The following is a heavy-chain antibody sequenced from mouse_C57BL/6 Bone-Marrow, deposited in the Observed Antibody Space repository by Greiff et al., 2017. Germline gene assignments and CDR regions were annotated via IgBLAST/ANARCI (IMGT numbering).Heavy chain of an antibody. CDR1: GYTFTSYD. V-gene: IGHV1-85*01. D-gene: IGHD1-1*01. CDR3: ARVEFDCSSGDWYFDV. CDR2: IYPRDGST. J-gene: IGHJ1*03. Sequence: QVQLQQSGPELVKPGASVKLSCKASGYTFTSYDINWVKQRPGQGLEWIGWIYPRDGSTKYNEKFKGKATLTVDTSSSTAYMELHSLTSEDTAVYFCARVEFDCSSGDWYFDVWGTGTTVTVSS.